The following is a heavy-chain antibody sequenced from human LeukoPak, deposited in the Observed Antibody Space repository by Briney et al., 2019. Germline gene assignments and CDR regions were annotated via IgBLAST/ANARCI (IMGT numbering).Heavy chain of an antibody. J-gene: IGHJ4*02. CDR2: IKQDGSEK. Sequence: PGGSLRLSCAASEFTFSSYWMSWVRQAPGKGLEWVANIKQDGSEKYYVDPVKGRFTISRDNAKNSLYLQMNSLRAEDTAVYYCARAGNSGWYNWFDYWGQGTLVTVSS. D-gene: IGHD6-19*01. CDR1: EFTFSSYW. V-gene: IGHV3-7*05. CDR3: ARAGNSGWYNWFDY.